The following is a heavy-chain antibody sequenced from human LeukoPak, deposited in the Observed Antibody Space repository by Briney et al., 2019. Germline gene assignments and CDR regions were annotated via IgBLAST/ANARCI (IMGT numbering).Heavy chain of an antibody. Sequence: PSETLSLTCSVSGGSISRHFWSWIRQPPGKGLEWIGYIYYSGSTNYNPSLKSRVTISVDTPKNQFSLKLSSVTAADTAVYYCAREELPGAFDIWGQGTMVTVSS. CDR1: GGSISRHF. CDR3: AREELPGAFDI. V-gene: IGHV4-59*11. J-gene: IGHJ3*02. CDR2: IYYSGST. D-gene: IGHD1-26*01.